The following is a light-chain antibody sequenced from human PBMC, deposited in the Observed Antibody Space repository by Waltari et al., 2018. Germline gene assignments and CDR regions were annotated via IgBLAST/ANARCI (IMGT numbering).Light chain of an antibody. CDR1: DIGTKS. V-gene: IGLV3-21*03. J-gene: IGLJ2*01. CDR2: DNS. Sequence: SYVLTQPPSVSVAPGKTARITCGGNDIGTKSVHWYQQEPGQAPVLVVHDNSDRPSGIPDGLSGSNSGETATLAISRVEAGDEADYYCQVWDTRSDHLIFGGGTKLTVL. CDR3: QVWDTRSDHLI.